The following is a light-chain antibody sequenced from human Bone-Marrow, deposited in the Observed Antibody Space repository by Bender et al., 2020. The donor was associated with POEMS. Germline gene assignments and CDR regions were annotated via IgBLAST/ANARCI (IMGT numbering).Light chain of an antibody. CDR1: TTDVGGYNF. V-gene: IGLV2-14*01. Sequence: QSALTQPASVSGSPGQSITISCTGTTTDVGGYNFVTWYQHHPGQAPKLMISEVNKRPSGVSNRFSGSKSGNTASLTISGLQAEDEADYYSSSYSSSSPVVFGGGTKVTVL. CDR3: SSYSSSSPVV. CDR2: EVN. J-gene: IGLJ2*01.